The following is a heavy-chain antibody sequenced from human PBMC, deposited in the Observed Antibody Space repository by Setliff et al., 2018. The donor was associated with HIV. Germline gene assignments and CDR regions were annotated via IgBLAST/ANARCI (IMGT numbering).Heavy chain of an antibody. CDR1: GGSISTYY. V-gene: IGHV4-4*07. D-gene: IGHD2-15*01. Sequence: SETLSLTCTVSGGSISTYYWSWIRQPAGKGLEWIGRVSTSGSTKYNPSLKSRVTMSLDTSKNEFSLKLSSVTAADTAVYYCARGQYCGGGSCYSPSYNWFDPWGQGTLVTVTS. CDR3: ARGQYCGGGSCYSPSYNWFDP. J-gene: IGHJ5*02. CDR2: VSTSGST.